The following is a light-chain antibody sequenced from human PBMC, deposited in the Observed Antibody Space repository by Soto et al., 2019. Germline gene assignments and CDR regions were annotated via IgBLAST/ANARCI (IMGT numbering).Light chain of an antibody. CDR3: ATWDDSLTGTYV. V-gene: IGLV1-47*01. CDR1: SSNIGSNY. Sequence: QLVLTQPPSASETPGQRVTISCSGSSSNIGSNYVYWYQQVPGTAPKLLIYRNNQRPSGVPDRFSGSKSGTSASLAISGLRSEDEADYYCATWDDSLTGTYVFGTGTKLTVL. J-gene: IGLJ1*01. CDR2: RNN.